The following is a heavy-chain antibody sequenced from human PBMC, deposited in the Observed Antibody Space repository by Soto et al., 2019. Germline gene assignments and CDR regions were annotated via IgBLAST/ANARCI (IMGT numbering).Heavy chain of an antibody. J-gene: IGHJ6*02. CDR3: ARVSWREKYGMDV. CDR1: RFTCSDSY. Sequence: ALRLSCAASRFTCSDSYMSWIRQGPGKGLEWISYITFSGNTVYYADSLKGRFTVSRDNAKNSLYLQMNRLRAEDTAVYYCARVSWREKYGMDVWGQGTTVTVSS. V-gene: IGHV3-11*01. CDR2: ITFSGNTV.